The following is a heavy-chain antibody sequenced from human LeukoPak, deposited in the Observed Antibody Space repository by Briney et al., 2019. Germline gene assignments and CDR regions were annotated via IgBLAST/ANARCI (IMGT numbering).Heavy chain of an antibody. D-gene: IGHD4-17*01. Sequence: PSETLSLTCTVSGGSISSYYWNWIRQPPGKGLEWIAYMFYNVSTNYSPSLKSRVTISVDTSKNQFSLKVSSVADADTAVYYCARHKIAVTGLVWFDPWGQGTQVTVSS. CDR1: GGSISSYY. CDR3: ARHKIAVTGLVWFDP. CDR2: MFYNVST. J-gene: IGHJ5*02. V-gene: IGHV4-59*08.